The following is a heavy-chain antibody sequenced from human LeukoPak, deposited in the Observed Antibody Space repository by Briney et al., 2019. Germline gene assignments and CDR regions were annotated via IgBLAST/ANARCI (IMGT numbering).Heavy chain of an antibody. J-gene: IGHJ4*02. Sequence: SVKVSCKASGGTFGSYAISWVRQAPGQGLEWMGGIIPIFGTANYAQEFQGRVTITADKSTSTAYMELSSLRSEDTAVYYCASTMRYSGYDLINYFDYWSQGTLVTVSS. CDR2: IIPIFGTA. CDR3: ASTMRYSGYDLINYFDY. CDR1: GGTFGSYA. D-gene: IGHD5-12*01. V-gene: IGHV1-69*06.